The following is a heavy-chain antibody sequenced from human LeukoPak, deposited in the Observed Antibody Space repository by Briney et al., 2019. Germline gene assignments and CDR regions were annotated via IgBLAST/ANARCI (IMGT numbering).Heavy chain of an antibody. J-gene: IGHJ6*02. CDR1: GGSISSRSYY. V-gene: IGHV4-39*01. CDR3: VSHPYSSYYYHMGV. CDR2: VDYTGIT. D-gene: IGHD5-18*01. Sequence: PSETLSLTCTVSGGSISSRSYYWSWIRQPPGKGLEWIGSVDYTGITSHSPSLKSRVTISVDTSKNQFSLKVSSVSAADTGVYYCVSHPYSSYYYHMGVWAEGPRSPSP.